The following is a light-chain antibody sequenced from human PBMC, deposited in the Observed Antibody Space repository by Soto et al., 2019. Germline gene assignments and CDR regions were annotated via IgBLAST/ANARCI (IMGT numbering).Light chain of an antibody. CDR2: HAS. V-gene: IGKV3-15*01. CDR1: QSVSIN. J-gene: IGKJ4*01. CDR3: QHYNSWPLT. Sequence: EIVMTQSPATLSVSPGERATLSCRASQSVSINLAWYQQKPGQAPRLLIYHASTRAPGIPARFSGSGSGRELTLTISSVQSEDSAVYYCQHYNSWPLTFGGGTKVEIK.